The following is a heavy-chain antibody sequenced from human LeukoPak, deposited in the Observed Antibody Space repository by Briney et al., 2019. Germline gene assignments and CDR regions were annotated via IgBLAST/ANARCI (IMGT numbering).Heavy chain of an antibody. Sequence: PSETLSLTCTVSGGSISSHYWSWIRKPPGKGLEWIGYIYYSGSTNYNPSLKSRVTISVDTSKNQFSLKLSSVTAADTAVYYCARSVEGYCRGGSCYSYSYYMDVWGKGTTVTVSS. V-gene: IGHV4-59*11. CDR2: IYYSGST. J-gene: IGHJ6*03. D-gene: IGHD2-15*01. CDR3: ARSVEGYCRGGSCYSYSYYMDV. CDR1: GGSISSHY.